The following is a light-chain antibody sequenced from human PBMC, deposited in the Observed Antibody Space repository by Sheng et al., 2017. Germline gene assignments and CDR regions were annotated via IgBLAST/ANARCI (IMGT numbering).Light chain of an antibody. Sequence: DIQMTQSPSSLSASVGDRVTITCQASQDISNYLNWYQQKPGRAPELLIYDASNLKTGVPSRFSGSGSGTDFTFTISSLQPEXVATYYCQHYDSLSLTFGGGTRVELK. CDR1: QDISNY. J-gene: IGKJ4*01. CDR2: DAS. CDR3: QHYDSLSLT. V-gene: IGKV1-33*01.